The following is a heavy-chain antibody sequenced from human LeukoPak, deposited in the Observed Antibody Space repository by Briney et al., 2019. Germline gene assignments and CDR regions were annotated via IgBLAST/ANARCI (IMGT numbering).Heavy chain of an antibody. CDR1: GFTFSTYA. J-gene: IGHJ4*02. CDR2: ISGSGGST. V-gene: IGHV3-23*01. CDR3: ARGWYPFDY. D-gene: IGHD6-13*01. Sequence: GGSLRLSCAASGFTFSTYAMSRVRQAPGKGLEWVSGISGSGGSTYNADSVKGRFSISRDNSKNTLYLQMDSLRAEDTAVYYCARGWYPFDYWGQGTLVTVSS.